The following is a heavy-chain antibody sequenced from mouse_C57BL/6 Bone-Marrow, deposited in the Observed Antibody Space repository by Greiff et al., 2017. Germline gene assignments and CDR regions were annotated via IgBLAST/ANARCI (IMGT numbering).Heavy chain of an antibody. Sequence: EVQLQQSGAELVRPGASVKLSCTASGFNITDYSMHWVKQRPGQGLEWIGRIDPEDGDTEYAPKFQGKDTMTADTSSNTAYLELSSLTSEDTAVXYCTTNYWYFEVWGTGTTVTVSS. CDR1: GFNITDYS. CDR2: IDPEDGDT. V-gene: IGHV14-1*01. J-gene: IGHJ1*03. CDR3: TTNYWYFEV.